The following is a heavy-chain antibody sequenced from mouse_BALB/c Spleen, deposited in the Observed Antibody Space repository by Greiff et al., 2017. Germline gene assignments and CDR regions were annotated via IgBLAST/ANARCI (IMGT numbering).Heavy chain of an antibody. CDR3: TREYAFDY. V-gene: IGHV1-15*01. J-gene: IGHJ2*01. CDR2: IDTETGGT. Sequence: VQLQQSGAELVRPGASVTLSCKASGYTFTDYEMHWVKQTPAHGLEWIGAIDTETGGTAYNQKFKGKATLTADKSSSTAYMELRSLTSEDSAVYYCTREYAFDYWGQGTTLTVSS. D-gene: IGHD5-1*01. CDR1: GYTFTDYE.